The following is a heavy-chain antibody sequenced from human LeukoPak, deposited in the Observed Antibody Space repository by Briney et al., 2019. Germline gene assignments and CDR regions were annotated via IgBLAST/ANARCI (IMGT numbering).Heavy chain of an antibody. J-gene: IGHJ3*02. CDR1: GGTFISYA. CDR3: ARPRVVAATVDAFDI. V-gene: IGHV1-69*04. Sequence: SVKVSCKASGGTFISYAISWVRQAPGQGLEWMGRIIPIFGIANYAQKFQGRVTITADKSTSTAYMELSSLRSEDTAVYYCARPRVVAATVDAFDIWGQGTMVTVSS. CDR2: IIPIFGIA. D-gene: IGHD2-15*01.